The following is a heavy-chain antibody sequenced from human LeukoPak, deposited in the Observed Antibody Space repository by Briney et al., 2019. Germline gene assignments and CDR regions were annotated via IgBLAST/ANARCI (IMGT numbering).Heavy chain of an antibody. D-gene: IGHD6-13*01. CDR2: IIPILGIA. CDR1: GGTFSSYA. Sequence: SVKVSCKASGGTFSSYAISWVRQAPGQGLEWMGRIIPILGIANYAQKFQGRVTITADKSTSTAYMELSSLRSEDTAVYYCASCIAEAFDYGMDVWGQGTTVTVSS. CDR3: ASCIAEAFDYGMDV. V-gene: IGHV1-69*04. J-gene: IGHJ6*02.